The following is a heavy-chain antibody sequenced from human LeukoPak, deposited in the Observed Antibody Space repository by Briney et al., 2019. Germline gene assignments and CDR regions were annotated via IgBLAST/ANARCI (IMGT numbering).Heavy chain of an antibody. CDR2: IYYDGSDT. Sequence: PGGALRLSCAASGFTLSSYAMHWVRPASGKGLEWVTVIYYDGSDTYNTDSVRGGFTISRDNSKNTLYLQMNSVRAEDTAVCYCARVRSGWYDAFDIWGQGTMVTVSS. J-gene: IGHJ3*02. CDR1: GFTLSSYA. V-gene: IGHV3-30*04. CDR3: ARVRSGWYDAFDI. D-gene: IGHD6-19*01.